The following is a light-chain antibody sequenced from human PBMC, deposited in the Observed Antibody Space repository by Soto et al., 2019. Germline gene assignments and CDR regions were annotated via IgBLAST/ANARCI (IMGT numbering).Light chain of an antibody. CDR3: QQSYTTPPIT. CDR1: QNIRSH. J-gene: IGKJ5*01. V-gene: IGKV1-39*01. CDR2: SAS. Sequence: IQMTQSPSAQSASVGDTFTITCRSSQNIRSHLNWYQQKPGKAPELLIYSASRLQSGVPSRFGGSGSGTDFTLTISDLQPEDFATYYCQQSYTTPPITFGLGTRLEIK.